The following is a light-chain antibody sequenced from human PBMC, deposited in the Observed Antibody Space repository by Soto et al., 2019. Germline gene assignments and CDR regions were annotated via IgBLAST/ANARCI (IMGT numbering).Light chain of an antibody. CDR3: SSFAVSNSFV. J-gene: IGLJ1*01. Sequence: QSALTQPPSASGSPGQSVSISCTGTGSDVGTYNFVSWYQQHPGKAPKLLIYEATKRPSGVPDRFSGSKSGNTASLTVSGLQAEDEADYYCSSFAVSNSFVFGTGTKVTVL. CDR1: GSDVGTYNF. CDR2: EAT. V-gene: IGLV2-8*01.